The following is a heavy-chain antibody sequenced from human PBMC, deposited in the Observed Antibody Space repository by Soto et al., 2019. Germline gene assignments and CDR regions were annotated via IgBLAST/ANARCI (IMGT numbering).Heavy chain of an antibody. CDR1: GFTFSSYA. D-gene: IGHD1-1*01. CDR2: ISSNGGST. CDR3: VRPSRTVPPRFDP. V-gene: IGHV3-64*04. J-gene: IGHJ5*02. Sequence: GGSLRLSCSVSGFTFSSYAMHWVRQSPGKGLEYVSAISSNGGSTYYADSVKGRFTISRDNAKNSLYLQMNSLRAEDTAVYYFVRPSRTVPPRFDPSGQGTLVTVSS.